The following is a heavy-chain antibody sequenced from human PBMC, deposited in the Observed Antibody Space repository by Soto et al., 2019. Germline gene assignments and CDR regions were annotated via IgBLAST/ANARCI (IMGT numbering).Heavy chain of an antibody. CDR3: AHRVLRTVFGLVTTTAIYSDL. Sequence: QITLNESGPTVVRPTETLTLTCRFSGFSLTTSGVGVGWIRQSPGTAPEWLALISWDADTRYSASLKSRLTITKDTSKNQVVMTVSDLDPTDTATYYCAHRVLRTVFGLVTTTAIYSDLWGQGTPVAVSS. J-gene: IGHJ4*02. CDR1: GFSLTTSGVG. D-gene: IGHD3-3*01. V-gene: IGHV2-5*02. CDR2: ISWDADT.